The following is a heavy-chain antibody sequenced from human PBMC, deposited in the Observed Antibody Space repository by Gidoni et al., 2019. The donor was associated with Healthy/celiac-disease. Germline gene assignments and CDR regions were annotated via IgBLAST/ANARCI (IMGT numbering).Heavy chain of an antibody. Sequence: EVELVESGGGLVQPGRSLRLSCTASGFTFGAYAMSWVRQAPGKGLEWGGFIRSKAYGGTTEYAASVKGRFTISRDDSKSIAYLQRNSLKTEDTAVYYCTRDSYYDFWSGLENYGMDVWGQGTTVTVSS. CDR2: IRSKAYGGTT. V-gene: IGHV3-49*04. CDR3: TRDSYYDFWSGLENYGMDV. D-gene: IGHD3-3*01. CDR1: GFTFGAYA. J-gene: IGHJ6*02.